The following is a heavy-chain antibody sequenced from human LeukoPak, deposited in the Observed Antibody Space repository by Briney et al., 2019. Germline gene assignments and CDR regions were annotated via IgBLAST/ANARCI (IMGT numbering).Heavy chain of an antibody. CDR3: ARAGAATVTTDFDY. Sequence: GEINHSGSTNYNPSLKSRVTISVDTSKNQFSLKLSSVTAADTAVYYCARAGAATVTTDFDYWGQGTLVTVSS. D-gene: IGHD4-11*01. V-gene: IGHV4-34*01. CDR2: INHSGST. J-gene: IGHJ4*02.